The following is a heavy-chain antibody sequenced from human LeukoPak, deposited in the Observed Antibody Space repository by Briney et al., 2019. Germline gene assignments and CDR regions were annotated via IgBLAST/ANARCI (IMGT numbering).Heavy chain of an antibody. J-gene: IGHJ4*02. D-gene: IGHD6-19*01. CDR2: IYYSGTT. CDR3: TGYSAGWSSGGGY. Sequence: SETLSLTCTVSGGSISSLTYYWGWIRQPPGKGLEWIASIYYSGTTYYSPSLKSRVAISVNRSNNQFSLMLSSVTAADTAVYFCTGYSAGWSSGGGYWGQGTVVTVSS. V-gene: IGHV4-39*01. CDR1: GGSISSLTYY.